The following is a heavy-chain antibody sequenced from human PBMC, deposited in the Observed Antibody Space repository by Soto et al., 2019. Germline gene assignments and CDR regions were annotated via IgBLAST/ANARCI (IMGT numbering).Heavy chain of an antibody. CDR2: VRSDGDTT. CDR3: AKGKGVGATPDGANC. D-gene: IGHD1-26*01. CDR1: GFTFSRYG. Sequence: EVQVLESGGGLVQPGGSLRLSCAASGFTFSRYGMNWVRQAPGKGLEWVSGVRSDGDTTYNADSLKGRFTASRDNFKKTVDLKMKSLRVEDTAVYYCAKGKGVGATPDGANCWGQGTLVTVSS. J-gene: IGHJ4*02. V-gene: IGHV3-23*01.